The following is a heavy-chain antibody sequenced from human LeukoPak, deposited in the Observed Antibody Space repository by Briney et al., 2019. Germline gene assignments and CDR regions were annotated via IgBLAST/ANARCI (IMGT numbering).Heavy chain of an antibody. CDR3: TTEEQQLVDY. J-gene: IGHJ4*02. V-gene: IGHV3-48*03. Sequence: GGSLRLSCAASGFTFSSYEMNWVRQAPGKGLEWVSYISSSGSTIYYADSVKGRFTISRDNAKNSLYLQMNSLKTEDTAVYYCTTEEQQLVDYWGQGTLVTVSS. CDR2: ISSSGSTI. CDR1: GFTFSSYE. D-gene: IGHD6-13*01.